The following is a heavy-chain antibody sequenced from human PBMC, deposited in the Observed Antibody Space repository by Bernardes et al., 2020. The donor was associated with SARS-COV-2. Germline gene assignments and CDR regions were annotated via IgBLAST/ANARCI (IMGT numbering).Heavy chain of an antibody. CDR1: GFRVSQDC. CDR2: INKDGSES. J-gene: IGHJ6*02. V-gene: IGHV3-7*03. Sequence: GGSLRLSCVGSGFRVSQDCMSWVRQVPGKGLGWVANINKDGSESYYEDSVKGRFTIARDNAKNSLLLQMHSLRAEDTAVYYCARYLSDYGLDVWGQGTTVTVSS. CDR3: ARYLSDYGLDV.